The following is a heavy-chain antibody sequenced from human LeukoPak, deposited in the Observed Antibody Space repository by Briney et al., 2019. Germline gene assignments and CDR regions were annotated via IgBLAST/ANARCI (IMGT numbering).Heavy chain of an antibody. V-gene: IGHV3-48*01. CDR3: ARDHTVTTFASSYFDY. CDR1: GFTFNSYS. Sequence: GGSLRLSCAASGFTFNSYSMNWVRQAPGKGLEWVSYISSRSGSIYYADSVKGRFTISRDNGKNSLYLQMNSLRAEDTAVHYCARDHTVTTFASSYFDYWGQGTLVTVSS. D-gene: IGHD4-17*01. CDR2: ISSRSGSI. J-gene: IGHJ4*02.